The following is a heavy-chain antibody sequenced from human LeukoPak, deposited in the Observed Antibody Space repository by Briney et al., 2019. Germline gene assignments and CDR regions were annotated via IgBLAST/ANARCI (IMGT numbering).Heavy chain of an antibody. CDR2: IYHSGST. D-gene: IGHD1-20*01. CDR1: GGSISSGGYY. CDR3: AREDNWTPFDY. V-gene: IGHV4-61*08. Sequence: PSETLSLTCTVSGGSISSGGYYWSWIRQPPGKGLEWIGYIYHSGSTNYNPSLKSRVTMSVDTSKNQFSLKLSSVTAADTAVYYCAREDNWTPFDYWGQGTLVTVSS. J-gene: IGHJ4*02.